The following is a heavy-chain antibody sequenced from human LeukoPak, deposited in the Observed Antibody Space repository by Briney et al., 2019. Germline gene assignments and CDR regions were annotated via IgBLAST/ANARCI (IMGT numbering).Heavy chain of an antibody. J-gene: IGHJ4*02. D-gene: IGHD4-17*01. V-gene: IGHV3-53*01. CDR2: IYSGGST. Sequence: GGSLRLSCAASGFTVSSNYMSWVRQAPGKGLEWVSVIYSGGSTYYADSVKGRFTISRDNSKNTLYLQMNSLRAEDTAVYYCARSDYGDYVDYWGQETLVTVSS. CDR3: ARSDYGDYVDY. CDR1: GFTVSSNY.